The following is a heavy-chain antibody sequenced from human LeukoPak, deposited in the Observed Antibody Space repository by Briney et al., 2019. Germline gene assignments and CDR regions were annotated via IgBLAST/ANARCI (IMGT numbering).Heavy chain of an antibody. D-gene: IGHD3-9*01. Sequence: SETLSLTCTVSGGSISSCYWGWIRQPPGKGLEWIGYIYYSGSTNYNPSLKSRVTISVDTSKNQFSLKLSSVTAADTAVYYCARAPYDILTGYRFDYWGQGTLVTVSS. CDR2: IYYSGST. J-gene: IGHJ4*02. V-gene: IGHV4-59*01. CDR3: ARAPYDILTGYRFDY. CDR1: GGSISSCY.